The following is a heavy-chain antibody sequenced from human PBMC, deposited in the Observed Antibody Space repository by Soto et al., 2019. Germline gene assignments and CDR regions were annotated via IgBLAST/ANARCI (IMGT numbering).Heavy chain of an antibody. Sequence: SLKCTVAYGSITSYFRSCIRQKAGGGLEWIGRIYTTGSTNYNPSLKSRVTMSLDTSRNQFSLKLSSVTAADTAVYYCAREGGYFDSSGSGVYHYHGVDVWGQGTTVTVSS. D-gene: IGHD3-22*01. CDR1: YGSITSYF. CDR2: IYTTGST. V-gene: IGHV4-4*07. J-gene: IGHJ6*02. CDR3: AREGGYFDSSGSGVYHYHGVDV.